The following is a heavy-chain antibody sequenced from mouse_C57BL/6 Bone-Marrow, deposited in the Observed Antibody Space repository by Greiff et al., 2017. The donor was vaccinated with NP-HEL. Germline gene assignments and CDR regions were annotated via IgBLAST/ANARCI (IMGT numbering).Heavy chain of an antibody. V-gene: IGHV14-2*01. CDR1: GFNFTDYY. D-gene: IGHD2-3*01. CDR3: YGYYAGYAMDY. J-gene: IGHJ4*01. CDR2: IDPEDGET. Sequence: VQLQQSGAELVKPGASVKLSCTASGFNFTDYYMHWVKQRTEQGLEWIGRIDPEDGETKYAPNFQGKATLTADTSSNTAYLQLSSLTSADTAVYYCYGYYAGYAMDYWGQGTSVTVSS.